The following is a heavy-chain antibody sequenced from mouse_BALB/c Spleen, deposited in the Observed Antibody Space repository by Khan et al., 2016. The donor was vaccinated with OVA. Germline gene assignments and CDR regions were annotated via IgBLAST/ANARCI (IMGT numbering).Heavy chain of an antibody. Sequence: VELVESGAELARPGASVKLSCKASGYTFTSYWMQWVKQRPGQGLEWIGTIYPGDGDTRYTQKFKGKATLTADKSSSTAYMQLSSLASEDSAVYYCASYRYDYCDYWGQGTTLTVSS. CDR3: ASYRYDYCDY. D-gene: IGHD2-14*01. V-gene: IGHV1-87*01. CDR1: GYTFTSYW. J-gene: IGHJ2*01. CDR2: IYPGDGDT.